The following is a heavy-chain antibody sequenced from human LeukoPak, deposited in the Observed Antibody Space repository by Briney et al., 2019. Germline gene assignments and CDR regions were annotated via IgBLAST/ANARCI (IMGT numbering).Heavy chain of an antibody. CDR1: GFTFSPVW. D-gene: IGHD2-15*01. J-gene: IGHJ4*02. CDR3: AKSVVVITFRFDD. V-gene: IGHV3-74*01. Sequence: GGSLRLSCAASGFTFSPVWMHWVRQAPGKGLMWVSHIINDGSYTTYADSVKGRFTISRDNAKNTVYLQMNSLRADDTAVYYCAKSVVVITFRFDDWGQGALVTVSS. CDR2: IINDGSYT.